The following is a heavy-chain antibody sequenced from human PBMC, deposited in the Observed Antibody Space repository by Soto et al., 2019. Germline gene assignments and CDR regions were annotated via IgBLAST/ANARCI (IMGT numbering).Heavy chain of an antibody. V-gene: IGHV3-74*01. J-gene: IGHJ4*02. CDR3: VRDIR. Sequence: EVQLVESGGGLVQPGGSLRLSCAASGFTFNNFWMYWVRQTPEKGLVWVSGINSDGTTTIYADSVTGRFTISRDNAKNTLYLQMNILTVEDTAIYYCVRDIRWGQGTLVTVSS. CDR1: GFTFNNFW. CDR2: INSDGTTT.